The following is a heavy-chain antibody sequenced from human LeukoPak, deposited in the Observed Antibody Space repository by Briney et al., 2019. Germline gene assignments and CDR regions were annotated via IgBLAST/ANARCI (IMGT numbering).Heavy chain of an antibody. Sequence: AGGSLRLSCAASGFTFSTYEMNWVRQAPGKGLEWVLYISRSGDTMYYADSVKGRFTISRDNSKNTLYLQMNSLRAEDTAVYYCAKDNGYSYGIDYWGQGTLVTVSS. D-gene: IGHD5-18*01. CDR1: GFTFSTYE. V-gene: IGHV3-48*03. CDR3: AKDNGYSYGIDY. J-gene: IGHJ4*02. CDR2: ISRSGDTM.